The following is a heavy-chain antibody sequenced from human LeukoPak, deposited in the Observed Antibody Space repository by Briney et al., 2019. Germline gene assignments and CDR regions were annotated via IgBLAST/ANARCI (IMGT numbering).Heavy chain of an antibody. J-gene: IGHJ4*02. CDR1: GYTFTSYY. CDR3: ARGRSLTGYSY. CDR2: MNPNSGNT. V-gene: IGHV1-8*02. Sequence: ASVKVSCKASGYTFTSYYMHWVRQAPGQGLEWMGWMNPNSGNTGYAQKFQGRVTMTRNTSISTAYMELSSLRSEDTAVYYCARGRSLTGYSYWGQGTLVTVSS. D-gene: IGHD3-9*01.